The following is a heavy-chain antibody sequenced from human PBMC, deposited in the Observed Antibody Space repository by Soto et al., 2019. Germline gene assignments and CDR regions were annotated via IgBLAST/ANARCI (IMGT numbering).Heavy chain of an antibody. CDR3: ARDLTTVTYERDY. Sequence: EVQLVESGGGLVKPGGSLRLSCAASGFTFTSYTMSWVRQAPGKGLEWVSCISSSDDYIYYADSVKGRFTISRDNAKNSLYLQMNSLRAEVTAVYYCARDLTTVTYERDYWGQGTLVTVSS. CDR2: ISSSDDYI. J-gene: IGHJ4*02. V-gene: IGHV3-21*01. D-gene: IGHD4-17*01. CDR1: GFTFTSYT.